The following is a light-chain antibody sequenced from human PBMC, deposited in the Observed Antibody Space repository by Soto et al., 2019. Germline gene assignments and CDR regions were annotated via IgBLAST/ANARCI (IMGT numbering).Light chain of an antibody. V-gene: IGLV2-14*01. CDR2: EVS. J-gene: IGLJ1*01. CDR3: SSYTSIITLYV. Sequence: QSALTQPASVSGSPGQSITISCTGTSSDVGGYNYVSWYQPHPGKAPKLMIYEVSNRPSGVSNRFSGSKSGNTASLTISGLQAEDEADYYCSSYTSIITLYVFGSGTKV. CDR1: SSDVGGYNY.